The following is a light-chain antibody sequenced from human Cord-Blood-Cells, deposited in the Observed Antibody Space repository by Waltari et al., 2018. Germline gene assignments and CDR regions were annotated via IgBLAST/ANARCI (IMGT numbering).Light chain of an antibody. CDR2: DVS. V-gene: IGLV2-11*01. Sequence: QSALTQPRSVSGSPGQSVTIPCTGTSSDVGGYNYVSWYQQHPGKAPKLMIYDVSKRPSGVPDRFSGSKSGNTASLTISVLQAEDEADYYCCSYAGSYTVFGGGTKLTVL. CDR1: SSDVGGYNY. J-gene: IGLJ2*01. CDR3: CSYAGSYTV.